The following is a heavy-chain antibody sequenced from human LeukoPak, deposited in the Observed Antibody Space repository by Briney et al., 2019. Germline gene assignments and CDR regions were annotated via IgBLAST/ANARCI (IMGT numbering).Heavy chain of an antibody. J-gene: IGHJ6*02. CDR2: ISYDGSNK. CDR1: GFTFSSYG. CDR3: AKDFGYGSGSYFLYYYGMDV. Sequence: PGRSLRLSCAASGFTFSSYGMHWVRQAPGKGLEWVAVISYDGSNKYYADSVKGRFTISRDNSKNTLYLQMNSLRAEDTAVYYCAKDFGYGSGSYFLYYYGMDVWGQGTTVTVSS. D-gene: IGHD3-10*01. V-gene: IGHV3-30*18.